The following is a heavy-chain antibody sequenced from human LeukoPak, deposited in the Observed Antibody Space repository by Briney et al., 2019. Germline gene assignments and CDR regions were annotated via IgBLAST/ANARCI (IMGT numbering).Heavy chain of an antibody. CDR2: IYYSGST. D-gene: IGHD6-19*01. CDR1: GGSISSSSYY. CDR3: ARLSYISDWYNSPFDY. Sequence: SETLSLTCTVSGGSISSSSYYWGWIRQPPGKGLEWIGSIYYSGSTHYNPSLRSRVTVSVDTSKNQFSLRLSSVTAADTAVYYCARLSYISDWYNSPFDYWGQGTLATVSS. V-gene: IGHV4-39*01. J-gene: IGHJ4*02.